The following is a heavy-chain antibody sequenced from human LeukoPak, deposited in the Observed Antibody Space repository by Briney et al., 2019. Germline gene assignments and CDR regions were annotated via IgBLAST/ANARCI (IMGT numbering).Heavy chain of an antibody. CDR2: INPNSGGT. J-gene: IGHJ5*02. D-gene: IGHD6-19*01. Sequence: ASVTVSFTASGYTLTAYYIHWVRQAPGQGLEWMGWINPNSGGTKYAQKCQGRVTMTRDTSMSTAHMGLSRLRSDDTAVYYCAKGRVVAGTKSLTYNWFDPWGQGTLVTVSS. CDR1: GYTLTAYY. V-gene: IGHV1-2*02. CDR3: AKGRVVAGTKSLTYNWFDP.